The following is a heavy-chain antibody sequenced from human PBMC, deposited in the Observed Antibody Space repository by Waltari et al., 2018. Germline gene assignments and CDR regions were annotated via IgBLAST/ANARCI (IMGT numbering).Heavy chain of an antibody. CDR3: ARSSSWPLPYYFDY. V-gene: IGHV4-59*01. D-gene: IGHD6-13*01. Sequence: QVQLQESGPGLVKPSETLSLTCTVSGGPISSYYWSWIRQPPGKGLEWIGYIYYSGSTNYNPSLKSRVTISVDTSKNQFSLKLSSVTAADTAVYYCARSSSWPLPYYFDYWGQGTLVTVSS. CDR1: GGPISSYY. J-gene: IGHJ4*02. CDR2: IYYSGST.